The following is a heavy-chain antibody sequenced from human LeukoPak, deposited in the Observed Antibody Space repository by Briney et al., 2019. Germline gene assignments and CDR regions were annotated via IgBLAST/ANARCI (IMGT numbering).Heavy chain of an antibody. D-gene: IGHD1-26*01. CDR1: GGSISNYY. V-gene: IGHV4-38-2*02. Sequence: SETLSLTCTVSGGSISNYYWSWIRQPPGKGLEWIGSIYHSGTTYYNPSLKSRVTISVDTSKNQFSLKLSSVTAADTAVYYCTRVGVGATNPLRWGQGTLVTVSS. J-gene: IGHJ4*02. CDR3: TRVGVGATNPLR. CDR2: IYHSGTT.